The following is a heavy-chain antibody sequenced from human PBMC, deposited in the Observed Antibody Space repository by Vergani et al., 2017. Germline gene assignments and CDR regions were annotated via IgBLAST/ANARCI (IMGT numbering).Heavy chain of an antibody. J-gene: IGHJ4*02. CDR1: GGSISGTNW. V-gene: IGHV4-4*03. Sequence: QVQLQESGPGLVKPPGTLSLTCAVSGGSISGTNWWSWVRQSPGKGLEWIGEIYHSGRTNYNPSLKSRVTMLVDTSKNQFSLKLTSVTAADTAVYYCARLQFGAAAPDYWGQGTLVIVSS. CDR3: ARLQFGAAAPDY. CDR2: IYHSGRT. D-gene: IGHD6-13*01.